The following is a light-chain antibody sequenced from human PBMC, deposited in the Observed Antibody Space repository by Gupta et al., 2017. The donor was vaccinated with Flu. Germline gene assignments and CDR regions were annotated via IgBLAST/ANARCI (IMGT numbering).Light chain of an antibody. CDR1: TTNVGSNA. CDR3: EAWDDSRNGHYV. V-gene: IGLV1-44*01. J-gene: IGLJ1*01. Sequence: VTTSSARSTTNVGSNAVHCYHHLPETAPNLLLYDNDRRHSGAPARVSCSKSGTAAALAISGLQAEEEADYYCEAWDDSRNGHYVFGTGTELTVL. CDR2: DND.